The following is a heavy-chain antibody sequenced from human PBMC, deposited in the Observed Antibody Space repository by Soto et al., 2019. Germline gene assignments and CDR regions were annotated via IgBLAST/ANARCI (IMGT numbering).Heavy chain of an antibody. CDR3: ARGGSSDWQVALDI. V-gene: IGHV4-34*01. J-gene: IGHJ3*02. CDR1: AGSFSHYD. CDR2: IKHGGSS. D-gene: IGHD6-19*01. Sequence: QVQQQAWGAGLLKPSETLSLTCTVYAGSFSHYDWNWIRQSPGKGLEWIGKIKHGGSSSYNPSLRSRVSISVDMSKNQFSLTLSSVTAADTAVYYCARGGSSDWQVALDIWGQGTMVPVSS.